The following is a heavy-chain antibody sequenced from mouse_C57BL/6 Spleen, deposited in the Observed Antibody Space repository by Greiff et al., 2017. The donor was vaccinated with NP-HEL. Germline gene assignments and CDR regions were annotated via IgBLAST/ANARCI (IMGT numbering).Heavy chain of an antibody. D-gene: IGHD1-1*01. V-gene: IGHV1-80*01. CDR3: ARSYCYGSSYDYYAMGY. CDR2: IYPGDGDT. CDR1: GYAFSSYW. Sequence: QVQLQQSGAELVKPGASVKISCKASGYAFSSYWMNWVKQRPGKGLEWIGQIYPGDGDTNYNGKFKGKATLTADKSSSTAYMQLSSLTSEDSAVYFCARSYCYGSSYDYYAMGYWGQGTSVTVSS. J-gene: IGHJ4*01.